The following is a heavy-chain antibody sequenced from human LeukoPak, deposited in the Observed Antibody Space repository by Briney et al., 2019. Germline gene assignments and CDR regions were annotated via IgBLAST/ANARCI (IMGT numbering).Heavy chain of an antibody. J-gene: IGHJ4*02. Sequence: GGSLRLSCAASGFTFSDHYMDWVRQAPGKGLEWVGRIRNKANSYTTEYAVSVKGRFTISRDDSKNSLYLQMNSLKSEDTGVYYCARVRPVVSDYWGQGTLVTVSS. D-gene: IGHD4-23*01. CDR2: IRNKANSYTT. CDR1: GFTFSDHY. CDR3: ARVRPVVSDY. V-gene: IGHV3-72*01.